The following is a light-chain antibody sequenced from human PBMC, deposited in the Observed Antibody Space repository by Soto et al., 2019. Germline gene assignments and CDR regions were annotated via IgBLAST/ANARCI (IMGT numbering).Light chain of an antibody. Sequence: QSALTQPASVSGSPGQSITISCTGTSSDVGSYNYVSWYQQHPGKAPKLMIYDVSNRPSGVSNRFSGSKSGNTASLTISGLQDEDDADYYCSAYTRSSTLVFGGGTKLTVL. CDR1: SSDVGSYNY. J-gene: IGLJ2*01. CDR2: DVS. CDR3: SAYTRSSTLV. V-gene: IGLV2-14*01.